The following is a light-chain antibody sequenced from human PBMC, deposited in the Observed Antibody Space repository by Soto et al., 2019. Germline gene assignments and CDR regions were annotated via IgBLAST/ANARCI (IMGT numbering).Light chain of an antibody. CDR1: QDIRSA. CDR3: QQSYSSPPT. Sequence: IQLTQSPSSLSASVGDRVTIACRASQDIRSALGWYQQKPGKAPKILIFAASSLQSGVPSRFSGSRSGPDFTLTISSLQPEDFATYYCQQSYSSPPTFGQGTKVDIK. CDR2: AAS. J-gene: IGKJ1*01. V-gene: IGKV1-39*01.